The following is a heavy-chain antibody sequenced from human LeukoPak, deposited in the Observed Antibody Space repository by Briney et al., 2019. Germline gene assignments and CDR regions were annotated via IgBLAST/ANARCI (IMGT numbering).Heavy chain of an antibody. CDR1: GFTFSSYS. CDR3: ARDGSPGFGGNYFDY. D-gene: IGHD4-23*01. J-gene: IGHJ4*02. V-gene: IGHV3-48*04. CDR2: ISSSSSTI. Sequence: HSGGSLRLSCAASGFTFSSYSMNRVRQAPGKGLEWVSYISSSSSTIYYADSVKGRFTISRDNAKNSLYLQMNSLRAEDTAVYYCARDGSPGFGGNYFDYWGQGTLVTVSS.